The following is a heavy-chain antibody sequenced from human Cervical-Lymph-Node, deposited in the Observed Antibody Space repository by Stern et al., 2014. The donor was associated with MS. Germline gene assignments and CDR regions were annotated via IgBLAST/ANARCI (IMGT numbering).Heavy chain of an antibody. V-gene: IGHV3-73*01. D-gene: IGHD3-10*02. CDR3: ARHPEHLFIHMDV. Sequence: EVQLVESGGGLVQPGGSLKLSCAASGFTFSGSAMYWVRQASGKGLEWVGRIRSKANSYATAYAESVKGRFTISRDDSENTAYLQMNSLKTEDTAVYYCARHPEHLFIHMDVWGQGTTVTVSS. CDR1: GFTFSGSA. CDR2: IRSKANSYAT. J-gene: IGHJ6*02.